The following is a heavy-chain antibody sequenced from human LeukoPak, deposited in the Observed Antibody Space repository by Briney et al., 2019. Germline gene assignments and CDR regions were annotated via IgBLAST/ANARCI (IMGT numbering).Heavy chain of an antibody. CDR1: GFTFSTSS. CDR3: VRGRRIAAAGPDY. V-gene: IGHV3-21*01. CDR2: INSNSRYI. Sequence: GGSLRLSCAASGFTFSTSSMNWVRQAPGKGPEWVSSINSNSRYIYYADSVKGRFTISRDNSKNTLYLQMSSLRAEDTAVYYCVRGRRIAAAGPDYWGQGTLVTVSS. J-gene: IGHJ4*02. D-gene: IGHD6-13*01.